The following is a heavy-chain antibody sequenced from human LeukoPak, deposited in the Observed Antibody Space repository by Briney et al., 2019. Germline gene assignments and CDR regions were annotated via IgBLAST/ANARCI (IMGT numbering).Heavy chain of an antibody. CDR1: GFTFSDYS. Sequence: PGGSLRLSCAASGFTFSDYSMNWVRQAPGKGLVWISYIGIDSGNTNYADSVKGRFTISGDKAKNSLYLQMNSLRVEDTAVYYCARDYKYAFDNWGQGTLVTVSS. D-gene: IGHD5-24*01. CDR2: IGIDSGNT. V-gene: IGHV3-48*01. J-gene: IGHJ4*02. CDR3: ARDYKYAFDN.